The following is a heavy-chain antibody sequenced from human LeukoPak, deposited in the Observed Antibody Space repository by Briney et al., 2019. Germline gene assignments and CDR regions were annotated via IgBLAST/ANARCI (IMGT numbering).Heavy chain of an antibody. CDR2: IIPIFGTA. Sequence: SVKVSCKASGGTFSSYAISWVRQAPGQGLEWMGGIIPIFGTANYAQKFQGRVTITTDESTSTAHMELSSLRSEDTAVYYCASGRDGYRVLFDYWGQGTLVTVSS. CDR3: ASGRDGYRVLFDY. D-gene: IGHD5-24*01. J-gene: IGHJ4*02. CDR1: GGTFSSYA. V-gene: IGHV1-69*05.